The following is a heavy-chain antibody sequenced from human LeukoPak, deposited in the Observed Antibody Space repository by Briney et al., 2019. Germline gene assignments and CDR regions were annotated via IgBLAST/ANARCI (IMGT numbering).Heavy chain of an antibody. CDR3: ARDQGSSAATVA. Sequence: ASVTVSCKGSGYTVTELSMHWVRQSPGKGLEWMGGFHPEDGETIYAQAFQGRGPMTRDTSISTAYMELNMRRCDDTDVYFCARDQGSSAATVARGEGTLDTVSS. V-gene: IGHV1-24*01. CDR1: GYTVTELS. J-gene: IGHJ4*02. CDR2: FHPEDGET. D-gene: IGHD6-6*01.